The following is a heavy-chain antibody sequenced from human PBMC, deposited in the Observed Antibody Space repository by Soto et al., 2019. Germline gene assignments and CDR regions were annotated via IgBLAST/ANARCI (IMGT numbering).Heavy chain of an antibody. Sequence: SETLSLTCTVSGGSISSYYWSWIRQPPGKGLEWIGYIYYSGSTNYNPSLKSRVTISVDTSKNQFSLKLSSVTAADTAVYYCARVPGVVVIPPEYYFDYWGQGTLVTVSS. CDR1: GGSISSYY. D-gene: IGHD3-22*01. CDR3: ARVPGVVVIPPEYYFDY. V-gene: IGHV4-59*01. J-gene: IGHJ4*02. CDR2: IYYSGST.